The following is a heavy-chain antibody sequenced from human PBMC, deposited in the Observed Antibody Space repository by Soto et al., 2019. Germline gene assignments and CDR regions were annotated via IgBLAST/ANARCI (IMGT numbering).Heavy chain of an antibody. CDR1: GGSFSGYY. CDR3: ARSAAYYYYYMDV. Sequence: QVQLQQWGAGLLKPSETLSLTCGVYGGSFSGYYWSWIRQPPGKGLEWIGEINHSGSTNYNPSLKSRVTISVDTSKNQFSLKLSSVTAADTAVYYCARSAAYYYYYMDVWGKGTTVTVSS. CDR2: INHSGST. J-gene: IGHJ6*03. V-gene: IGHV4-34*01. D-gene: IGHD6-25*01.